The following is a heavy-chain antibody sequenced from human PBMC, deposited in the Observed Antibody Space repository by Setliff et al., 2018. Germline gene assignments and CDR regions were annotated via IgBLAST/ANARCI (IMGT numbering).Heavy chain of an antibody. CDR2: MYYSGSA. D-gene: IGHD3-10*01. CDR3: AREVYGSGNN. J-gene: IGHJ4*02. Sequence: PSETLSLTCTVSGRSISSHYWSWIRQPPGKGLEWIGSMYYSGSASYNPSLKSRVTISVDTSKTQFSLKLRSVTAADTAVYYCAREVYGSGNNWGQGTLVTVSS. CDR1: GRSISSHY. V-gene: IGHV4-59*11.